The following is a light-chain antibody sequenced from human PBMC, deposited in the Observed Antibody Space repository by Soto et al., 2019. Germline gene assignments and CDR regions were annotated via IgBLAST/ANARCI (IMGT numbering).Light chain of an antibody. CDR1: QSVSSSY. V-gene: IGKV3-20*01. Sequence: EIVLTQSPGTLSLSPGERATLSCRASQSVSSSYLAWYQQKPGQAPRLLIYGASSRATGMPDRFSGSGSGTDFTLTISRLEPEDFAVYYCQLYGSSPTFGGGTKVEIK. J-gene: IGKJ4*01. CDR3: QLYGSSPT. CDR2: GAS.